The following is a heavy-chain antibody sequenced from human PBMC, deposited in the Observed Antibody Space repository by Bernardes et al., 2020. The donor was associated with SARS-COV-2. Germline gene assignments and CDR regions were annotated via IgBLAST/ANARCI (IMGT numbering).Heavy chain of an antibody. J-gene: IGHJ4*02. CDR3: ARDVVGKEDF. CDR1: GWTFSSFW. Sequence: GSLRLSCAASGWTFSSFWMHWVRQVQGKGLVWVSRINEDGTIRDYADSVKGRFTIYRDNAKNTLFLQMNSLRAEDTAIYYCARDVVGKEDFWGQGTLVTVSS. V-gene: IGHV3-74*01. CDR2: INEDGTIR. D-gene: IGHD6-6*01.